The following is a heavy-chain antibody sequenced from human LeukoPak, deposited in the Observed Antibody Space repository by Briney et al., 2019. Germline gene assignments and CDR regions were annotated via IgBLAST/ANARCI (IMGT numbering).Heavy chain of an antibody. Sequence: ASVKVSCKASGYTLTELSMHWVRQAPGKGLEWMGWISAYNGNTNYAQKLQGRVTMTTDTSTSTAYMELRSLRSDDTAVYYCARDRSYGSGRYYYMDVWGKGTTVTVSS. D-gene: IGHD3-10*01. CDR1: GYTLTELS. CDR2: ISAYNGNT. V-gene: IGHV1-18*01. J-gene: IGHJ6*03. CDR3: ARDRSYGSGRYYYMDV.